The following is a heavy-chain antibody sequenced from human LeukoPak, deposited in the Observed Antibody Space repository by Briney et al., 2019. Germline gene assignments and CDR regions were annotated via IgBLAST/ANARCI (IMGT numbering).Heavy chain of an antibody. D-gene: IGHD3-22*01. CDR3: ARATYEPLYYYYGMDV. J-gene: IGHJ6*02. CDR1: GFTFSSYW. CDR2: IKQDGSEK. Sequence: GGSLRLSCAASGFTFSSYWMSWVRQAPGKGLEWVANIKQDGSEKYYVDSVKGRFTISRDNAKNSLYLQMNSLRAEDTAVYYCARATYEPLYYYYGMDVWGQGTTVTVSS. V-gene: IGHV3-7*01.